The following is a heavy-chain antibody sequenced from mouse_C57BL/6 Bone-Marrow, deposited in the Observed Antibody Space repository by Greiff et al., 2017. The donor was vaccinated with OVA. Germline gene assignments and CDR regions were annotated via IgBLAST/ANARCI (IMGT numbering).Heavy chain of an antibody. D-gene: IGHD1-1*01. CDR2: IDPANGNT. Sequence: EVQRVESVAELVRPGASVKLSCTASGFNIKNTYMHWVKQRPEQGLEWIGRIDPANGNTKYAPKFQGKATITADTSSNTAYLQLSSLTSEDTAIYYCARWYYGSSYWYFDVWGTGTTVTVSS. V-gene: IGHV14-3*01. J-gene: IGHJ1*03. CDR1: GFNIKNTY. CDR3: ARWYYGSSYWYFDV.